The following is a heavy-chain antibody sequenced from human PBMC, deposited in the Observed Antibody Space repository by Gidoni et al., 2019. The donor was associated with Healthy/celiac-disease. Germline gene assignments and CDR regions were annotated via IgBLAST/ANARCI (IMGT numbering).Heavy chain of an antibody. J-gene: IGHJ4*02. CDR3: ARGGRSFDY. CDR1: GFTFSSYG. Sequence: QVQLVESGGGVVQPGRSLRLSWTAAGFTFSSYGMHWVRQAPGKGLEWVAVIWYDGSNKYYADSVKGRFTLSRDNSKNTLYLQMNSLRAEDTAVYYCARGGRSFDYWGQGTLVTVSS. V-gene: IGHV3-33*01. CDR2: IWYDGSNK. D-gene: IGHD1-26*01.